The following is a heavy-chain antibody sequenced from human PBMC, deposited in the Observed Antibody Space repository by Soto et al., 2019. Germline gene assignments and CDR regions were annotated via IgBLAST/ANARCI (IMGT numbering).Heavy chain of an antibody. D-gene: IGHD2-21*02. CDR1: SGSISSSTW. V-gene: IGHV4-4*02. CDR3: ARGGDYVFDD. Sequence: QVQLQESGPGLVKPSGTLSLTCAVSSGSISSSTWWTWFRQPPGKGLEWIGEIYHSGSTNYNPSLKGRVTLSVDKSKNQCSLKLSSATAADTAVYYCARGGDYVFDDWGQGTLVAVSS. J-gene: IGHJ4*02. CDR2: IYHSGST.